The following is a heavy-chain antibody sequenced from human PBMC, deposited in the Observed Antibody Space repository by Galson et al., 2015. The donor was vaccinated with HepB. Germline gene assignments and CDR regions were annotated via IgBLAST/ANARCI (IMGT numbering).Heavy chain of an antibody. J-gene: IGHJ4*02. CDR2: IWYDGSNK. Sequence: SLRLSCAASGFTFSSYGMHWVRQAPGKGLEWVAVIWYDGSNKYYADSVKGRFTISRDNSKNTLYLQMNSLRAEDTAVYYCARDRQSWAAMATGYWGQGTLVTVSS. D-gene: IGHD5-18*01. CDR3: ARDRQSWAAMATGY. CDR1: GFTFSSYG. V-gene: IGHV3-33*01.